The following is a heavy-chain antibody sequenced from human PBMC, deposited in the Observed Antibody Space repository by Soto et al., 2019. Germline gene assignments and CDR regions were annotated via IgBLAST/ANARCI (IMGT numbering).Heavy chain of an antibody. Sequence: VGSLRLPCAASGFSFSGFWMHWVRQAPGKGLVWVSRMFTDVSTTYYADSVKGRFTISRDNAKSTLYLQMNSLRDEDTAVYYCVRGTTGYGNFDSWGQGTLVTVSS. CDR2: MFTDVSTT. V-gene: IGHV3-74*01. CDR3: VRGTTGYGNFDS. J-gene: IGHJ4*02. D-gene: IGHD5-12*01. CDR1: GFSFSGFW.